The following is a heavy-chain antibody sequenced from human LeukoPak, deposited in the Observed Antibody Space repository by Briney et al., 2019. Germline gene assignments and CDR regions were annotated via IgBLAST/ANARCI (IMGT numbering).Heavy chain of an antibody. CDR2: IYYSGST. CDR1: GGSISSYY. CDR3: ARGVKVLYGDYVRGYYYYYYMDV. V-gene: IGHV4-59*12. Sequence: SETLSLTCTVSGGSISSYYWSWIRQPPGKGLEWIGYIYYSGSTNYNPSLKSRVTISVDTSKNQFSLKLSSVTAADTAVYYCARGVKVLYGDYVRGYYYYYYMDVWGKGTTVTVSS. J-gene: IGHJ6*03. D-gene: IGHD4-17*01.